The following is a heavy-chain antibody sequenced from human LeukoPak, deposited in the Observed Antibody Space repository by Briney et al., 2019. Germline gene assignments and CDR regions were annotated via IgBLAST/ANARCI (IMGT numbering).Heavy chain of an antibody. D-gene: IGHD3-16*01. Sequence: GESLKISCKGSGFSFTSYWIGWVRQMPGKGLEYMGIVYPADSDTRYSPSFQGQVTISADKSISTAYLQWSSLKASDTAMYYCARPGQLGEYTPYYFDFWGQGTLVTVSS. CDR3: ARPGQLGEYTPYYFDF. V-gene: IGHV5-51*01. CDR2: VYPADSDT. CDR1: GFSFTSYW. J-gene: IGHJ4*02.